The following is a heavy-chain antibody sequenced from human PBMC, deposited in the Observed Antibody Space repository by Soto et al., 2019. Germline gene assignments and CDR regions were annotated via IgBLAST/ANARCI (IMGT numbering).Heavy chain of an antibody. CDR1: GYTLTELS. J-gene: IGHJ6*03. V-gene: IGHV1-24*01. Sequence: ASVKISSTVSGYTLTELSMHWVRQAPGKRLEWMGGFDPEDGETIYAQKFQGRVTMTEDTSTDTAYMELSSLRSEDTAVYYCATVSYSSESPYYYYMDVWGKGTTVTVSS. CDR3: ATVSYSSESPYYYYMDV. D-gene: IGHD6-25*01. CDR2: FDPEDGET.